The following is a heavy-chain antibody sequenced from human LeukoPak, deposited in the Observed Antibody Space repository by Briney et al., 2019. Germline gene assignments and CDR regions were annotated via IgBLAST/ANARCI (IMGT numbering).Heavy chain of an antibody. CDR1: GYTFTSYD. Sequence: ASVKLSCKASGYTFTSYDINWVRQATEQGLEWMVWINPNSRNTGYAQKLQGRDTMTRNTSISTDYMELSSVRSEDTAVYYCAIVRYCSSTSCSSPFDYCREGSLVSVRS. V-gene: IGHV1-8*01. D-gene: IGHD2-2*01. J-gene: IGHJ4*02. CDR3: AIVRYCSSTSCSSPFDY. CDR2: INPNSRNT.